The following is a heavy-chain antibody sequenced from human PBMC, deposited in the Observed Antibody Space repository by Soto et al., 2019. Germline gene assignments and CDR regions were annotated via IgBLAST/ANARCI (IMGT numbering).Heavy chain of an antibody. CDR3: ARMADCSITTCSVSSRVHIRGYYYDCGMDV. CDR1: GYTFTSYG. V-gene: IGHV1-18*01. CDR2: IIGYNGNT. Sequence: QVRLVQSADEVKKPGASVKVSCKASGYTFTSYGISWVRQAPGQGLEWMGWIIGYNGNTNLAQKLQGRVTMTTDTTTSTAVMELRSLRSDDTAVYYCARMADCSITTCSVSSRVHIRGYYYDCGMDVWGQGTTVTVSS. D-gene: IGHD2-2*01. J-gene: IGHJ6*02.